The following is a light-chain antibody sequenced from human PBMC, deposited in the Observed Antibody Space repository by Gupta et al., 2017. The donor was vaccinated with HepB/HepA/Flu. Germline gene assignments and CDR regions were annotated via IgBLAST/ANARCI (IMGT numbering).Light chain of an antibody. CDR3: QVWDGGSDHYV. V-gene: IGLV3-21*03. CDR2: DDP. Sequence: SYVLPPPPSVSVGPGTTATITCGGNNIGTKSVHWYQQKPGQAPILVFYDDPDRPPGIPERFSGSNSGNAATLIISRGEAGDEADYYCQVWDGGSDHYVFGTGTKVTVL. CDR1: NIGTKS. J-gene: IGLJ1*01.